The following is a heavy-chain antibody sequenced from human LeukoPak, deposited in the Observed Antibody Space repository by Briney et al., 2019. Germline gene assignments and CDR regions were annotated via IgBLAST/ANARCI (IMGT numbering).Heavy chain of an antibody. CDR3: ARDRVAAAPYYYYYGMDV. D-gene: IGHD6-13*01. V-gene: IGHV3-74*01. Sequence: GGSLRLSCAASGFTFSSYWMHWVRQAPGKGLVWVSRINSDGSSTSYADSVKGRFTISRDNAKITLYLQMNSLRAEDTAVYYCARDRVAAAPYYYYYGMDVWGQGTTVTVSS. CDR2: INSDGSST. J-gene: IGHJ6*02. CDR1: GFTFSSYW.